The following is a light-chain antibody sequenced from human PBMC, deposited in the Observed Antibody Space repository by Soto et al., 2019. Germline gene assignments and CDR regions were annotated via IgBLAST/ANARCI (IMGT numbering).Light chain of an antibody. J-gene: IGLJ1*01. CDR1: INEVGGYNY. CDR2: QVT. CDR3: MSYAGGNRFV. V-gene: IGLV2-8*01. Sequence: SVLTQPPSASGSPGQSVTISRAGTINEVGGYNYVSWYQQHPGKVPQLMIYQVTKRPSGVPDRFSASKSDTTASLTISGLQAEDEGDYYCMSYAGGNRFVFGTGTKVTVL.